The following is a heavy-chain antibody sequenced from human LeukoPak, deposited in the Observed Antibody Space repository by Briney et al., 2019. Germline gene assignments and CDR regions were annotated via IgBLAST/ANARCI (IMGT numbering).Heavy chain of an antibody. Sequence: GGSLRLSCAASGFTFSSYWMSWVRQAPGKGLEWVANIKQDESEKYYVDSVKGRFTISRDNAKNSLYLQMNSLRAEDTAVYYCARDQGVLRYFDWNFDYWGQGTLVTVSS. D-gene: IGHD3-9*01. J-gene: IGHJ4*02. CDR1: GFTFSSYW. CDR2: IKQDESEK. CDR3: ARDQGVLRYFDWNFDY. V-gene: IGHV3-7*01.